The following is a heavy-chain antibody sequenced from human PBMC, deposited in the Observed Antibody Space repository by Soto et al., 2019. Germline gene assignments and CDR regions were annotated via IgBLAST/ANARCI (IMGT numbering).Heavy chain of an antibody. Sequence: DAQLVESGGGLVQPGGSLKLSCAASGFTFSGSAIHWVRQASGKGLEWVGRIRSGGNNYATAYAASVKGRFTVSRDDSRNMAYLQMNSLKIDDTAVYYCTRLLLAGFDPWGQGTLVTVSS. D-gene: IGHD2-15*01. CDR1: GFTFSGSA. V-gene: IGHV3-73*02. CDR2: IRSGGNNYAT. J-gene: IGHJ5*02. CDR3: TRLLLAGFDP.